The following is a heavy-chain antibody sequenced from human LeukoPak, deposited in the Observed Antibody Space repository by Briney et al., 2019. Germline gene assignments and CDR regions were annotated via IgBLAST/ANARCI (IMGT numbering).Heavy chain of an antibody. V-gene: IGHV3-48*04. CDR3: AISAPSSFDTNGFYSHLLY. D-gene: IGHD2-8*01. J-gene: IGHJ1*01. CDR1: GFTLNTYN. Sequence: PGGSLRLSCAASGFTLNTYNMNWVRQAPGRGLEWISYISSDGTTIYYADSVQGRFTISRDNLRNSLYLQMTNLRTDDTAIYYCAISAPSSFDTNGFYSHLLYWGQGTLVAVSS. CDR2: ISSDGTTI.